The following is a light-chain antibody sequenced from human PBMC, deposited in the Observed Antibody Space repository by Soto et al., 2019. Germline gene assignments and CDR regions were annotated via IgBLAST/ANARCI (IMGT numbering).Light chain of an antibody. Sequence: EIVLTQSPGTLSLSPGERATLSCRASQSVSSSYLAWYQHKPGQAPRLLIYRASSRATGIPDSFSGSGSATDFTLTISRLEPEDFAVYYCQQYGSSPPTFGQGTKLEIK. CDR1: QSVSSSY. V-gene: IGKV3-20*01. J-gene: IGKJ2*01. CDR3: QQYGSSPPT. CDR2: RAS.